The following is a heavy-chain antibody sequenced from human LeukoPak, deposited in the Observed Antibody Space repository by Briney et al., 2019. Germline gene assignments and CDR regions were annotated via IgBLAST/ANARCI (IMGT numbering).Heavy chain of an antibody. Sequence: GASVKVSCKASGYTFTNYYMRWIRQAPGQGLEWMGWINPHNGDTKYAQKFQGRVTMPRDTSISTAYMELYRLRSDDTAVYYCATLSRRELDDAFDIWGQGTMVTVSS. CDR2: INPHNGDT. J-gene: IGHJ3*02. CDR3: ATLSRRELDDAFDI. CDR1: GYTFTNYY. V-gene: IGHV1-2*02. D-gene: IGHD1-7*01.